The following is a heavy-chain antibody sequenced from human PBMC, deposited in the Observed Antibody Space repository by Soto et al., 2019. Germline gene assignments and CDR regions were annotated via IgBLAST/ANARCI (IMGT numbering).Heavy chain of an antibody. Sequence: ASLKVSCKASGYTFTSYDINWVRQATGQGLEWMGWMNPNSGNTGYAQKFQGRVTMTRNTSISTAYMELSSLRSEDTAVYYCARGPRYCSGGSCYPHGWGQGTLVTVSS. J-gene: IGHJ4*02. V-gene: IGHV1-8*01. CDR2: MNPNSGNT. CDR1: GYTFTSYD. D-gene: IGHD2-15*01. CDR3: ARGPRYCSGGSCYPHG.